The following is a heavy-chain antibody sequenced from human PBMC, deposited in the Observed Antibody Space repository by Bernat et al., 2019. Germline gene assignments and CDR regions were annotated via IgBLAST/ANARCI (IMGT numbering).Heavy chain of an antibody. J-gene: IGHJ3*02. CDR2: IRSKANSYAT. CDR3: TRRFPMVRGPRDAFDI. Sequence: VQLVESGGGVVQPGRSLRLSCAASGFTFSGSAMHWVRQASGKGLEWVGRIRSKANSYATAYAASVKGRFTISRDDSKNTAYLQMNSLKTEDTAVYYCTRRFPMVRGPRDAFDIWGQGTMVTVSS. V-gene: IGHV3-73*01. D-gene: IGHD3-10*01. CDR1: GFTFSGSA.